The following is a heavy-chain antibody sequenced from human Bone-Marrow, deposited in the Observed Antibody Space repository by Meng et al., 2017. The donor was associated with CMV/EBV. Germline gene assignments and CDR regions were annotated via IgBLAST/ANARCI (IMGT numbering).Heavy chain of an antibody. Sequence: SETLSLTCTVSGGSISSYYWSWIRQPPGKGLEWIGYIYYSGSTNYNPSLKSRVTISVDTSKNQFSLKLNSVTATDTAVYYCARSEWGSSWYMGFDAFDSWGQGTMVTVSS. CDR2: IYYSGST. V-gene: IGHV4-59*01. CDR1: GGSISSYY. CDR3: ARSEWGSSWYMGFDAFDS. J-gene: IGHJ3*02. D-gene: IGHD6-13*01.